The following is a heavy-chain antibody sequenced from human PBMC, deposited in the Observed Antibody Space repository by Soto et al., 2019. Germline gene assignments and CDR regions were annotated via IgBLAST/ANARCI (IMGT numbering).Heavy chain of an antibody. CDR2: ISYGGST. CDR3: ARDSCSGGSCYSDY. D-gene: IGHD2-15*01. CDR1: GGSVSSNNYY. J-gene: IGHJ4*02. V-gene: IGHV4-61*01. Sequence: NPSETLSLTCTVSGGSVSSNNYYWSWMRQPPAKGLEWIGYISYGGSTNYNPSLKSRVTISVDTSKNQISLKLTSVTAADTAVYYCARDSCSGGSCYSDYWGQGTLVTVSS.